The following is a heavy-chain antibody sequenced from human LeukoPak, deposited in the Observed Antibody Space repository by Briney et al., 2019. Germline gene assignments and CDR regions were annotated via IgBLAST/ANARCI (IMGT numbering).Heavy chain of an antibody. Sequence: SVKVSCKASGGTFSSYAISWVRQAPGQGLEWMGGIIPIFGTANYAQKFQGRVTMTRDTSTSTVYMELSSLRSEDTAVYYCARERLGNIVATMAYWGQGTLVTVSS. CDR3: ARERLGNIVATMAY. D-gene: IGHD5-12*01. CDR1: GGTFSSYA. J-gene: IGHJ4*02. V-gene: IGHV1-69*05. CDR2: IIPIFGTA.